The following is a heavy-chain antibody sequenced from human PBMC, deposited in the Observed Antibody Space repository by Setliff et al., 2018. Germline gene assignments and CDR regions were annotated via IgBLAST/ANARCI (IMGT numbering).Heavy chain of an antibody. J-gene: IGHJ6*02. CDR2: MSDTGGT. CDR1: GGSTSSSGYY. CDR3: AKDMGWSGYPRYGMDV. Sequence: PSETLSLTCTVSGGSTSSSGYYWGWIRQPPGKGLEWIGSMSDTGGTYHNPSLKSRVTMSVDTSKNQFSLKLSSVTAADTAMYYCAKDMGWSGYPRYGMDVWGQGTTVTVSS. V-gene: IGHV4-39*07. D-gene: IGHD3-3*01.